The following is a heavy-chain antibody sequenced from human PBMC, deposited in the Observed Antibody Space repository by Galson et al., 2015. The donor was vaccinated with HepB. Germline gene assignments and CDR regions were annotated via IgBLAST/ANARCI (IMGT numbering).Heavy chain of an antibody. Sequence: SVKVSCKASGDSISNYVFTWVRQAPGQGLQWMGRVIPMFGTGNDGQKFEGRATVTADEVTSTVYMELSSLRSEDTAVYYCAARRVGGDYYGMDVWGQGTRVTASS. J-gene: IGHJ6*02. D-gene: IGHD1-26*01. CDR1: GDSISNYV. CDR2: VIPMFGTG. CDR3: AARRVGGDYYGMDV. V-gene: IGHV1-69*13.